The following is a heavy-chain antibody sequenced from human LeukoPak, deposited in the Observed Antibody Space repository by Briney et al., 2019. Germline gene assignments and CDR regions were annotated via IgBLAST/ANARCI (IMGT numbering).Heavy chain of an antibody. Sequence: GGSLRLSCAASGFTFSSYVMHWVRQAPGQGLEWMGWINPNSGGTNYAQKFQGRVTMTRDTSISTAYMELSRLRSDDTAVYYCARGSWGYCSSTSCYHRYYYMDVWGKGTTVTVSS. J-gene: IGHJ6*03. V-gene: IGHV1-2*02. CDR2: INPNSGGT. CDR1: GFTFSSYV. CDR3: ARGSWGYCSSTSCYHRYYYMDV. D-gene: IGHD2-2*01.